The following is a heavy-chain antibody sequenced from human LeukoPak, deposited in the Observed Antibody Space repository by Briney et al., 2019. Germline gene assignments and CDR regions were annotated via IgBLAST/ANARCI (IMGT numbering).Heavy chain of an antibody. CDR1: GFTVSSNY. J-gene: IGHJ4*02. CDR3: ARYSSGWPHIDY. CDR2: IYSGGST. Sequence: GGSLRLSCAASGFTVSSNYMSWVRQAPGKGLEWVSVIYSGGSTYYADSVKGRFTISRDNSKNTLYPQMNSLRAEDTAVYYCARYSSGWPHIDYWGQGTLVTVSS. V-gene: IGHV3-53*01. D-gene: IGHD6-19*01.